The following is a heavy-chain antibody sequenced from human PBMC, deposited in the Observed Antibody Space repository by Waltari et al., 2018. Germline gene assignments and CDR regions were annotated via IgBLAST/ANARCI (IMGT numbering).Heavy chain of an antibody. V-gene: IGHV3-23*04. J-gene: IGHJ1*01. D-gene: IGHD3-10*01. CDR2: ISGSGGST. Sequence: EVQLVESGGGLVQPGGSLRLSCAASGFTFSSYAMSWVRQAPGKGLEWVSAISGSGGSTYYADSVKGRFTISRDNSKNTLYLQMNSLRAEDTAVYYCAKDLSITMVRGVLSAEYFQHWGQGTLVTVSS. CDR1: GFTFSSYA. CDR3: AKDLSITMVRGVLSAEYFQH.